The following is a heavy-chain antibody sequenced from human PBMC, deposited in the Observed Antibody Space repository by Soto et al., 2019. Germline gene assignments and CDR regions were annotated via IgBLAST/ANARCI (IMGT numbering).Heavy chain of an antibody. V-gene: IGHV3-74*01. CDR3: TSDTFGARDS. CDR1: GFAFSSEW. J-gene: IGHJ4*02. D-gene: IGHD2-15*01. Sequence: EVQLVESGGGLVQPGGSLRLSCAASGFAFSSEWMHWVRQAPGKGLVWVSRIDPYDTGITYADSVKGRFTISGHNAKNTLYLQMNSLRAQDTAVYYCTSDTFGARDSWGQGTLVTVSS. CDR2: IDPYDTGI.